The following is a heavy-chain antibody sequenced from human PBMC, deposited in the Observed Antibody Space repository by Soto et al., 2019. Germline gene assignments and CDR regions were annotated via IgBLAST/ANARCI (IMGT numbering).Heavy chain of an antibody. CDR3: AKLKLSYYYMDV. CDR1: GFTSNNCASYA. CDR2: INAGGDTT. D-gene: IGHD3-10*01. J-gene: IGHJ6*03. V-gene: IGHV3-23*01. Sequence: EVQLLESGGGLVQPGGSLRLSCAASGFTSNNCASYAMRWVRQAPGKGLEWVSTINAGGDTTYYADSVKGRFTISRDNSKNTLYLQMNSLRAEDTAVYYCAKLKLSYYYMDVWGKGTTVTVSS.